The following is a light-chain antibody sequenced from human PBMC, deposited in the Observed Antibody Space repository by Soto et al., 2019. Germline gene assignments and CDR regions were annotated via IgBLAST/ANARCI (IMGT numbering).Light chain of an antibody. CDR3: FSHRSGDSHV. CDR2: GVT. CDR1: SSDIGAYNY. Sequence: QSVLTQPASVSGSPGQSITISCTGTSSDIGAYNYVSWYQQYPGKAPKLMIYGVTNRPSGVSNRFSGSKTGNTASLTISGLQVEDEADCYCFSHRSGDSHVFXTGTKVTVL. V-gene: IGLV2-14*01. J-gene: IGLJ1*01.